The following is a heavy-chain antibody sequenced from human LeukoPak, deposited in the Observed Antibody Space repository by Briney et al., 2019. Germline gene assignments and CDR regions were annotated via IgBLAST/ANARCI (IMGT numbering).Heavy chain of an antibody. D-gene: IGHD3-10*01. CDR2: INHSGST. CDR1: GGSFSGYY. Sequence: SGTLSLTCAVYGGSFSGYYWSWIRQPPGKGLEWIGEINHSGSTNYNPSLKSRVTISVDTSKNQFSLKLSSVTAVDTAVYYCARGRYYGSGSYQYYYYYYGMDVWGQGTTVTVSS. J-gene: IGHJ6*02. CDR3: ARGRYYGSGSYQYYYYYYGMDV. V-gene: IGHV4-34*01.